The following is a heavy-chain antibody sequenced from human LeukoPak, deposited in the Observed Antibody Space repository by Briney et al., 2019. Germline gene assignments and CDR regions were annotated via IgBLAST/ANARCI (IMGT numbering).Heavy chain of an antibody. D-gene: IGHD3-16*01. CDR2: ISSNGGST. Sequence: PGGSLRLSCAASGFTFSSYAMHWVRQAPGKGLEYVSAISSNGGSTYYANSVKGRFTISRDNSKNTLYLQMNSLRAEDTAVYYCAKEGGIYYYYYGMDVWGQGTTVTVSS. V-gene: IGHV3-64*01. CDR3: AKEGGIYYYYYGMDV. CDR1: GFTFSSYA. J-gene: IGHJ6*02.